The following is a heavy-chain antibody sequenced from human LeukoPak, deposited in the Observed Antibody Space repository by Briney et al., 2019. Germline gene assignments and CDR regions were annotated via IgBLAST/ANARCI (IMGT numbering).Heavy chain of an antibody. Sequence: GGSLRLSCAASGFTFSDYNMNWVRQAPGKGLEWVSYISTSRSSIYYADSVKGRFTISRDNAKNLLYLQMNSLRDEDTAVYYCARDRSLDYWGQGTLVTVSS. CDR1: GFTFSDYN. J-gene: IGHJ4*02. CDR2: ISTSRSSI. V-gene: IGHV3-48*02. D-gene: IGHD6-13*01. CDR3: ARDRSLDY.